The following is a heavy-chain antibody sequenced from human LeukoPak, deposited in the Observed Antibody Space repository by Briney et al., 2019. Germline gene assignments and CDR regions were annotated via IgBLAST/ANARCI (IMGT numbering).Heavy chain of an antibody. D-gene: IGHD7-27*01. CDR3: AEASLDTDWGVFDY. J-gene: IGHJ4*02. V-gene: IGHV3-30*18. Sequence: GRSLRLSCAASGFTFSSYGMFWVRQAPGKGLEWVAVISYDGINKYYADSVKGRFTTSRDNSKNTLYLQMNSLRAEDTAVYYCAEASLDTDWGVFDYWGQGTLVTVSS. CDR1: GFTFSSYG. CDR2: ISYDGINK.